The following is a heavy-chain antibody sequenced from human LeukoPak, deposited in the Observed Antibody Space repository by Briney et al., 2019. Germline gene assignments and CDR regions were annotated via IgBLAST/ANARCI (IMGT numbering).Heavy chain of an antibody. CDR1: GFSFSSYW. CDR2: IKQDGSEK. CDR3: ARDGCSSASCYLPYQYYYMAV. Sequence: GGSLTLSCAASGFSFSSYWMSWVRQAPGKGLEWVANIKQDGSEKYYVDSVKGRFTISRDNAKNSLYLQMNSLRDEDTAVYYCARDGCSSASCYLPYQYYYMAVWGKGATLTVSS. D-gene: IGHD2-2*01. J-gene: IGHJ6*03. V-gene: IGHV3-7*01.